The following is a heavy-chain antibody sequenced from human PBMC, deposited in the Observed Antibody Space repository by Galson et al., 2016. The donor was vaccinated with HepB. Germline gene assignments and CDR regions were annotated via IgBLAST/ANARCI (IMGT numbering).Heavy chain of an antibody. J-gene: IGHJ6*02. Sequence: SLRLSCAASGFTVSSNYMSWVRQAPGKGLEWVSVVYSSGNTYHAGSVKGRFTISRDNSKNTLYLQMNSLRAEDTAAYYCARGTGGKYYYGMDVWGQGTTVTAPS. D-gene: IGHD2-8*02. V-gene: IGHV3-53*01. CDR3: ARGTGGKYYYGMDV. CDR1: GFTVSSNY. CDR2: VYSSGNT.